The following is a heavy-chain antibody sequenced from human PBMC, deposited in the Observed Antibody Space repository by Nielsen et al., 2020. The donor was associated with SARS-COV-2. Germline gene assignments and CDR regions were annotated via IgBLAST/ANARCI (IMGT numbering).Heavy chain of an antibody. CDR1: GGSFSGYY. D-gene: IGHD2-15*01. Sequence: SETLSLTCAVYGGSFSGYYWSWIRQHPGKGLEWIGYIYYSGSTYYNPSLKSRVTISVDTSKNQFSLKLSSVTAADTAVYYCAREVVVVVAASGLYYYYGMDVWGQGTTVTVSS. CDR3: AREVVVVVAASGLYYYYGMDV. CDR2: IYYSGST. V-gene: IGHV4-31*11. J-gene: IGHJ6*02.